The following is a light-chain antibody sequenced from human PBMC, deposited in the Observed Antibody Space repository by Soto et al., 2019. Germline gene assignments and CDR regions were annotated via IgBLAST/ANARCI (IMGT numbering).Light chain of an antibody. J-gene: IGKJ1*01. CDR2: STS. Sequence: QMTQSPSSLSASVGDRVTITCRASQGIRSFLNWYQQKLGKAPTLLIYSTSHLQSGVPSRFSGSGSGTDFTLTISSLQPEDFATYYCQQSYNSPQTFGQGTKVEI. V-gene: IGKV1-39*01. CDR3: QQSYNSPQT. CDR1: QGIRSF.